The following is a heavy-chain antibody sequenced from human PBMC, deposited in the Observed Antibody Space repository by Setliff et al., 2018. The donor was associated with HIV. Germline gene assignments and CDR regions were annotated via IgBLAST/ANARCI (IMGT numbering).Heavy chain of an antibody. Sequence: PSETLSLTCTVSGGSISSGSYYWSWIRQPAGKGLEWIGRIYTSGSTNYNPSLKSRVTISVDTSKNQFSLKLSSVTAADTAVYYCAREWGYDNSGYPLLHFDYWGQGTLVTVSS. CDR1: GGSISSGSYY. V-gene: IGHV4-61*02. CDR3: AREWGYDNSGYPLLHFDY. J-gene: IGHJ4*02. D-gene: IGHD3-22*01. CDR2: IYTSGST.